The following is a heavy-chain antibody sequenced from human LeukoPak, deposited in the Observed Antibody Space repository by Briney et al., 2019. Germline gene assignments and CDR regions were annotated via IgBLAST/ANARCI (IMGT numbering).Heavy chain of an antibody. CDR3: AKVDTAMVPLNY. J-gene: IGHJ4*02. Sequence: PGGSLRLSCAASGFTFSNAWMSWVRQAPGKGLEWVAFIRYDGSNKYYADSVKGRFTISRDNSKNTLYLQMNSLRAEDTAVYYCAKVDTAMVPLNYWGQGTLVTVSS. CDR1: GFTFSNAW. V-gene: IGHV3-30*02. CDR2: IRYDGSNK. D-gene: IGHD5-18*01.